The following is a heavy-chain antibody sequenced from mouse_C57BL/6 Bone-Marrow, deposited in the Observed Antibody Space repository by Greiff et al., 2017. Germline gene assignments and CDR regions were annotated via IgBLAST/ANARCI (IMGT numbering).Heavy chain of an antibody. CDR2: IDPSASYT. J-gene: IGHJ2*01. V-gene: IGHV1-69*01. Sequence: VQLQQPGAELVMPGASVKLSCKASGYTFTSYWMHWVKQRPGQGLEWIGEIDPSASYTNYNQKFKGKSTLTVDKSSSTAYMQLSSLTSEDSAVYYCARYNYWGQGTTLTVSS. CDR1: GYTFTSYW. CDR3: ARYNY.